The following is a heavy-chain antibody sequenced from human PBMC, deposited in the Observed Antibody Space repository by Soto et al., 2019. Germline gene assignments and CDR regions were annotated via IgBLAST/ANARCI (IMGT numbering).Heavy chain of an antibody. Sequence: GESLKISCKGSGYSFTSYWIGWVRQMPGKGLEWMGIIYPGDSDTRYSPSFQGQVTISADKSISTAYLQWSSLKASDTAMYYCARQVGIAAADVYYYYYYGMDVWGKGTTVT. D-gene: IGHD6-13*01. J-gene: IGHJ6*04. CDR3: ARQVGIAAADVYYYYYYGMDV. CDR1: GYSFTSYW. V-gene: IGHV5-51*01. CDR2: IYPGDSDT.